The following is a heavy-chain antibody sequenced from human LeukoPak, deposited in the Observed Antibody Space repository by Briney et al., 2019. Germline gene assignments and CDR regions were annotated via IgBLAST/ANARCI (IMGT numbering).Heavy chain of an antibody. CDR1: GFTFDDYA. CDR3: AREESSSSGYYFDY. CDR2: INWNSDSI. V-gene: IGHV3-9*01. Sequence: GGSLRLSCAVSGFTFDDYAMHWVRQVPGKGLEWVSGINWNSDSIGYADSVKGRFTISRDNAKNSLYLQMNSLRAEDTAVYYCAREESSSSGYYFDYWGQGTLVTVSS. J-gene: IGHJ4*02. D-gene: IGHD6-6*01.